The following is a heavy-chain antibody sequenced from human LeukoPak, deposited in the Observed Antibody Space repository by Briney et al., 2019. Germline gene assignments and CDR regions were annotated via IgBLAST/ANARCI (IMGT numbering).Heavy chain of an antibody. V-gene: IGHV3-7*01. Sequence: GGSLRLSCAASDFTFSFYWMTWVRQAPGEGLEWVANILPDGSEKYYLDSVKGRLTISRDNPTNSLYLQINSLRAEDTALYYCGRLARNAWYAVDYWGQGTLVTVSS. CDR3: GRLARNAWYAVDY. CDR1: DFTFSFYW. D-gene: IGHD6-19*01. J-gene: IGHJ4*02. CDR2: ILPDGSEK.